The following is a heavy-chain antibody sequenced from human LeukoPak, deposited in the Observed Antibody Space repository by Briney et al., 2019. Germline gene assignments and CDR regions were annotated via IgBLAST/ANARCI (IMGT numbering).Heavy chain of an antibody. V-gene: IGHV4-38-2*02. Sequence: SETLSLTCTVSGYSISSHYYWGWIRQPPGEGLEWIGTIYHSGSTYYNPSLKSRVTISVDTSKNQFSLKLSSVTAADTAVYYCARDTIAPNDASDVWGQGTMVTVSS. D-gene: IGHD3-9*01. CDR2: IYHSGST. CDR1: GYSISSHYY. J-gene: IGHJ3*01. CDR3: ARDTIAPNDASDV.